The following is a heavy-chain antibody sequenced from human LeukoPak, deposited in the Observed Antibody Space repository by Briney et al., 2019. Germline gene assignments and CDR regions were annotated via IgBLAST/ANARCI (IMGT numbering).Heavy chain of an antibody. CDR3: ARVAYCGGVCDIEYYFDY. Sequence: SETLSLTCTVSGVSFSSYCWSWVRQPPGKGLEWIGYIYYSGSTNYNPSLKRRGTISVDTSTNQFSLKLSSVTAADTAVDYCARVAYCGGVCDIEYYFDYWGQGTLVTVSS. CDR2: IYYSGST. D-gene: IGHD2-21*01. CDR1: GVSFSSYC. V-gene: IGHV4-59*01. J-gene: IGHJ4*02.